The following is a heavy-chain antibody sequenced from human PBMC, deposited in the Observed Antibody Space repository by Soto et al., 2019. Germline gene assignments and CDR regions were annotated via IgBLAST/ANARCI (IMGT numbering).Heavy chain of an antibody. J-gene: IGHJ6*02. CDR1: GASISSGDYY. CDR3: ARDPFRGPKYDSYSYGMDV. CDR2: IYYSGST. V-gene: IGHV4-30-4*01. D-gene: IGHD2-2*01. Sequence: KTSETLSLTCTVSGASISSGDYYWSWIRQPPGKGLEWIGCIYYSGSTYYNPSLKSRVTISLDTSKSQFSLNLSSVTAADTAVYYCARDPFRGPKYDSYSYGMDVWGQGTTVTVSS.